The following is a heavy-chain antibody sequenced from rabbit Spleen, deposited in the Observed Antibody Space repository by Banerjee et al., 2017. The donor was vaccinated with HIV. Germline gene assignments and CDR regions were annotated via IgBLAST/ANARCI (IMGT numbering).Heavy chain of an antibody. Sequence: QSLEESGGGLVQPEGSLTLTCTASGFSFSSNYYMCWVRQAPGKGLEWIGCIGTGTGSTWYATWAKGRFAVSKPSSTAVTLQVNSLTAADTATYFCARKVAATNNHYDLWGPGTLVTVS. CDR3: ARKVAATNNHYDL. V-gene: IGHV1S40*01. J-gene: IGHJ4*01. CDR2: IGTGTGST. D-gene: IGHD6-1*01. CDR1: GFSFSSNYY.